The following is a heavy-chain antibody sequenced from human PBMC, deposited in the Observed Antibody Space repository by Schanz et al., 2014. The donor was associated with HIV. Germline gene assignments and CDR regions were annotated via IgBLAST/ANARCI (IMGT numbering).Heavy chain of an antibody. D-gene: IGHD3-9*01. CDR2: INQDGSEF. Sequence: EVQLVESGGGLVQPGGSLRLSCTASGFTFSTYWMSWVRQAPGKGLEWVANINQDGSEFYYVDSVKGRFTVSRDNAKKSLYLQMNSLRGEDTALYFCAREAILTGYYNLDSWGRGTLVTVSS. V-gene: IGHV3-7*01. J-gene: IGHJ4*02. CDR3: AREAILTGYYNLDS. CDR1: GFTFSTYW.